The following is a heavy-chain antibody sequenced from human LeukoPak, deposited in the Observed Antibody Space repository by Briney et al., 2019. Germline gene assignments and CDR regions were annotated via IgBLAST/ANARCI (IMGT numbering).Heavy chain of an antibody. D-gene: IGHD1-1*01. V-gene: IGHV3-64*01. CDR3: ARASTTPRDCDY. Sequence: QPGGSLRLSCSASGCNFSNYAMFWLRQAPGKGLQYVSAISPNGGSTYYANSVKGRFTISRENSNNPLSLQMGRLRGEDMAVYYCARASTTPRDCDYWGQGTLVTVSS. CDR1: GCNFSNYA. J-gene: IGHJ4*02. CDR2: ISPNGGST.